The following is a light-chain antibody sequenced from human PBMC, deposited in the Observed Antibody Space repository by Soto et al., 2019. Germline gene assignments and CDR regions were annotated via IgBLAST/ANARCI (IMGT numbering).Light chain of an antibody. CDR3: QQYSGSPLT. J-gene: IGKJ4*01. CDR2: GAS. Sequence: EVVLTQSPGTLSLSLGEKATLSCRASQSVTTYLAWYQQKPGQAPRLLIYGASGRAAGIPDRFSGSGSGTDFTLAISKLEPGDFAVYYCQQYSGSPLTCGGGTKVDFK. V-gene: IGKV3-20*01. CDR1: QSVTTY.